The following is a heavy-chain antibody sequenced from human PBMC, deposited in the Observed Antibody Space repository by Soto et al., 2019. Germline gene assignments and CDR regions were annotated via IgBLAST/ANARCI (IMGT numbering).Heavy chain of an antibody. CDR1: GYTFTSYD. CDR3: ARGRGDSAYGSGSSDFDY. D-gene: IGHD3-10*01. V-gene: IGHV1-8*01. J-gene: IGHJ4*02. CDR2: MNPNSGNT. Sequence: ASVKVSCKASGYTFTSYDINWVRQATGQGLEWMGWMNPNSGNTGYAQKFQGRVTMTRNTSISTAYMGLSSLRSEDTAVYYCARGRGDSAYGSGSSDFDYWGQGTLVTVSS.